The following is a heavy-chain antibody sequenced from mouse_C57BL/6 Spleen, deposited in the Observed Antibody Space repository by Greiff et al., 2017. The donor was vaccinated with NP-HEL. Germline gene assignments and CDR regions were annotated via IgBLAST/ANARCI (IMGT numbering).Heavy chain of an antibody. D-gene: IGHD2-3*01. CDR3: ARGGYYPDWYFDV. J-gene: IGHJ1*03. Sequence: QVQLQQSGAELVKPGASVKLSCKASGYTFTSYWMQWVKQRPGQGLEWIGEIDPSDGYTNYNQKFKGKATLTVDTSSSTAYMQLSSLTSEDSAVYYCARGGYYPDWYFDVGGTGTTVTVSS. CDR2: IDPSDGYT. V-gene: IGHV1-50*01. CDR1: GYTFTSYW.